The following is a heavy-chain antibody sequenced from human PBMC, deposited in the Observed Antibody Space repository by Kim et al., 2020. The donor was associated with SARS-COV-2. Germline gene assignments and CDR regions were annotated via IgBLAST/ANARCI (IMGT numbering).Heavy chain of an antibody. CDR1: GFSFNSFW. D-gene: IGHD7-27*01. CDR3: ARDAWAQRGTDGFDY. J-gene: IGHJ4*02. CDR2: INQDGSEK. Sequence: GGSLRLSCAASGFSFNSFWMSWVRQAPGKGLEWLANINQDGSEKKFVGSVKGRFTISRDNAENSVYLQMNSLRVEDSAVYYCARDAWAQRGTDGFDYWGQGTLVTVSS. V-gene: IGHV3-7*01.